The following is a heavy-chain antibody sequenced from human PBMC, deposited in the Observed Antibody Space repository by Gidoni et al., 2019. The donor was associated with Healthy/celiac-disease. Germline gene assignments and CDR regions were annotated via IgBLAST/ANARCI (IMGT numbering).Heavy chain of an antibody. V-gene: IGHV3-15*01. CDR1: GFTFSNAW. CDR3: TTALAPMTTVVTTFLDY. CDR2: IKSKTDGGTT. J-gene: IGHJ4*02. Sequence: EVQLVESGGGLVKPGGSLRLSCAASGFTFSNAWMSWVRQAPGKGLEWVGRIKSKTDGGTTDYAAPVKGRFTISRDDSKNTLYLQMNSLKTEDTAVYYCTTALAPMTTVVTTFLDYWGQGTLVTVSS. D-gene: IGHD4-17*01.